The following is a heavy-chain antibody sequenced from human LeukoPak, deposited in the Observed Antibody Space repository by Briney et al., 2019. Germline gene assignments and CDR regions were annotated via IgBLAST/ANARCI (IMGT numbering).Heavy chain of an antibody. D-gene: IGHD6-13*01. V-gene: IGHV3-33*01. CDR1: GFTFSSYG. CDR3: ARLIAASNV. CDR2: IWYDGSNK. Sequence: GGSLRLSCAASGFTFSSYGMHWVRQAPGKGLEWVAVIWYDGSNKYYADSVKGRFTISKDNSKNTLYLQMNSLRAEDTAVYYCARLIAASNVWGQGTLVTVSS. J-gene: IGHJ4*02.